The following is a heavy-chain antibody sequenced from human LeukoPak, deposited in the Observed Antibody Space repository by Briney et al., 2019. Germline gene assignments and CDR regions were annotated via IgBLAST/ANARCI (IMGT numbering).Heavy chain of an antibody. CDR3: ARVLTIFSTLDAFDI. CDR1: GFTFDDYG. J-gene: IGHJ3*02. CDR2: INWNGGST. D-gene: IGHD3-9*01. V-gene: IGHV3-20*01. Sequence: GGSLRLSCAASGFTFDDYGMSWVRQAPGKGLEWVSGINWNGGSTGYADSVKGRFTISRDNAKNSLYLQMNSLRAEDTALYHCARVLTIFSTLDAFDIWGQGTMVTVSS.